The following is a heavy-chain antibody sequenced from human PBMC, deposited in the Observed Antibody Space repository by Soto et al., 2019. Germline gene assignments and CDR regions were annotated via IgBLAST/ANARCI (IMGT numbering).Heavy chain of an antibody. CDR1: GYIFSTIG. Sequence: AASVKVSCKTSGYIFSTIGISWVRQAPGQGLEWMGWISPHKDDTYYAQRLQGRVTMTTDTSTSTAYMELRSLRSDDTAVYFCARDLDGSGSYYTNYWGQGTLVTVSS. CDR2: ISPHKDDT. CDR3: ARDLDGSGSYYTNY. D-gene: IGHD3-10*01. J-gene: IGHJ4*02. V-gene: IGHV1-18*01.